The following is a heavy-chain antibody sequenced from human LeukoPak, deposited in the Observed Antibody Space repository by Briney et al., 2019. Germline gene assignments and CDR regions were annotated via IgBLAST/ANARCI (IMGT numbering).Heavy chain of an antibody. Sequence: ASVKVSCKASGGTFSSYAISWVRQAPGQGLEWMGGIIPIFGTANYAQKFQGRVTITTDESTSTAYMELSSLRSEDTAVYYCANRGMSRITIFGVDPLDWFDPWGQGTLVTVSS. CDR2: IIPIFGTA. J-gene: IGHJ5*02. CDR3: ANRGMSRITIFGVDPLDWFDP. CDR1: GGTFSSYA. V-gene: IGHV1-69*05. D-gene: IGHD3-3*01.